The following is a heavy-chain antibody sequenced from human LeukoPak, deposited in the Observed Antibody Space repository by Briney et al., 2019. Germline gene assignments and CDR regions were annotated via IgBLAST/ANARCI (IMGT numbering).Heavy chain of an antibody. V-gene: IGHV3-21*01. CDR2: ISSSSSYI. CDR1: GFTFSSYA. J-gene: IGHJ4*02. D-gene: IGHD1-26*01. CDR3: AREAGGSYPFDY. Sequence: KTGGSLRLSCAASGFTFSSYAMSWVRQAPGKGLEWVSSISSSSSYIYYADSVKGRFTISRDNAKNSLYLQMNSLRAEDTAVYYCAREAGGSYPFDYWGQGTLVTVSS.